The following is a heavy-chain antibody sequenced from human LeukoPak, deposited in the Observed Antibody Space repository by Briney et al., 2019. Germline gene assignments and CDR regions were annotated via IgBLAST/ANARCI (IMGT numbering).Heavy chain of an antibody. Sequence: ASVKVSCKASGGTFSSYAISWVRQAPGQGLEWMGGIIPIFGTANYAQKFQGRVTITADESTSTAYMELSSLRSEDTAVYYCARAQGYCTNGVCSHIDYWGQGTLVTVSS. CDR3: ARAQGYCTNGVCSHIDY. CDR2: IIPIFGTA. D-gene: IGHD2-8*01. V-gene: IGHV1-69*13. J-gene: IGHJ4*02. CDR1: GGTFSSYA.